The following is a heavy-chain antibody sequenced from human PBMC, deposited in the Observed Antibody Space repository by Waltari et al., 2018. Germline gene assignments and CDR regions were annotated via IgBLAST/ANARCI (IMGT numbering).Heavy chain of an antibody. J-gene: IGHJ4*02. Sequence: EVQLVESGGGLVKPGGSLRLSCVASEFTFSSYSMKWVRQARGKGLGWVDSISSRGGPKFYAASMEGRFTISRDNAKNSLYLQMNSLRAEDTAVYYCATSEYQLVLVDEYWGQGTLVTVSS. V-gene: IGHV3-21*01. CDR3: ATSEYQLVLVDEY. CDR1: EFTFSSYS. CDR2: ISSRGGPK. D-gene: IGHD2-2*01.